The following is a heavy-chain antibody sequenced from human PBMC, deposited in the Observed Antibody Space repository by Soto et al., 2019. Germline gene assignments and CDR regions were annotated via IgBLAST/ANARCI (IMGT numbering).Heavy chain of an antibody. CDR2: MNPNSGNT. CDR3: ARRQVPNYYYGMDV. Sequence: GXSVKVSCKASVYTFTSYDINWVRQATGQGLEWMGWMNPNSGNTGYAQKFQGRVTMTRNTSISTAYMELSSLRSEDTAVYYCARRQVPNYYYGMDVWGQGTTVTVSS. V-gene: IGHV1-8*01. CDR1: VYTFTSYD. J-gene: IGHJ6*02.